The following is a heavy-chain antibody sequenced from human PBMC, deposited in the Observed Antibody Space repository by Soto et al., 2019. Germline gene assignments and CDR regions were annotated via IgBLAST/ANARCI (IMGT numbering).Heavy chain of an antibody. CDR3: GRDAPMGPVRDHSYYYGMDV. Sequence: QVQLVESGGGVVQPGRSLRLSCAASGFTFSSYAMHWVRQAPGKGLEWVAVISYDGSNKYYADSVKGRFTISRDNAKNTLYLEMDSLRAEDTAVYYCGRDAPMGPVRDHSYYYGMDVWGQGTTVTVSS. J-gene: IGHJ6*02. D-gene: IGHD2-8*01. CDR1: GFTFSSYA. CDR2: ISYDGSNK. V-gene: IGHV3-30-3*01.